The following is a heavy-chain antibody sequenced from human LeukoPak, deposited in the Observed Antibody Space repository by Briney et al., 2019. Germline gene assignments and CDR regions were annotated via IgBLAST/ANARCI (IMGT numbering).Heavy chain of an antibody. CDR2: INQDGSEK. V-gene: IGHV3-7*01. Sequence: QTGGSLRLSCAASGITFSSYWMSWVRQAPGRGVEWVANINQDGSEKYYVDSVKGRFTISRDNTKNSLYLQMNSLRAEDTAVYYCARDQNYYDILTGYYNVFDYWGQGTLVTVPS. J-gene: IGHJ4*02. D-gene: IGHD3-9*01. CDR1: GITFSSYW. CDR3: ARDQNYYDILTGYYNVFDY.